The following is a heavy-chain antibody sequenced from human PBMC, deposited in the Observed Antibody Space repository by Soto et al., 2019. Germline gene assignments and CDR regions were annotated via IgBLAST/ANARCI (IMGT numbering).Heavy chain of an antibody. D-gene: IGHD6-19*01. CDR2: ISYDGSNK. CDR1: GFTFSSYA. CDR3: ARDRVSIAVAGRGGHFDY. V-gene: IGHV3-30-3*01. J-gene: IGHJ4*02. Sequence: GGSLRLSCAASGFTFSSYAMHWVRQAPGKGLEWVAVISYDGSNKYYADSVKGRFTISRDNSKNTLYLQMNSLRAEDTAVYYCARDRVSIAVAGRGGHFDYLGQGTLVTVSS.